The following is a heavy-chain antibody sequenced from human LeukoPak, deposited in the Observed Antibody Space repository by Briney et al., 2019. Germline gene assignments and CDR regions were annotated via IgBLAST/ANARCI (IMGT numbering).Heavy chain of an antibody. CDR2: ILGSGGGT. D-gene: IGHD3-3*01. CDR1: GFSFSNYA. Sequence: GGSLRLSCAASGFSFSNYAMSWVRQAPGEGLEWVSGILGSGGGTFYADSVKGRFTISRDNSENTLFLQMNSLRAEDTAVYYCAKDETISGVNYFYYWGQGTLVTVSS. CDR3: AKDETISGVNYFYY. V-gene: IGHV3-23*01. J-gene: IGHJ4*02.